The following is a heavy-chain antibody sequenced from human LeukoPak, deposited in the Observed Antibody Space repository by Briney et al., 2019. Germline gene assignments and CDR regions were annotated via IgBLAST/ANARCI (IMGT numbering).Heavy chain of an antibody. CDR1: GFTFSSYA. V-gene: IGHV3-30*04. CDR2: ISHDGSNK. CDR3: ARERPGDCSFDY. Sequence: GRSLRLSCAASGFTFSSYAMHWVRQAPGKGLEWVAVISHDGSNKYYADSVKGRFTISRDNSKNTLYLQMNSLRAEDTAVYYCARERPGDCSFDYWGQGTLVTVSS. D-gene: IGHD2-21*02. J-gene: IGHJ4*02.